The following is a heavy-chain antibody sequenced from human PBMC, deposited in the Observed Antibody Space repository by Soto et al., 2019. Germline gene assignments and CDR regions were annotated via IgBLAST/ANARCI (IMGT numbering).Heavy chain of an antibody. CDR3: ARDSGYDFDY. CDR1: GFTFSSYS. CDR2: ISSSSSTI. V-gene: IGHV3-48*02. Sequence: EVQLVESGGGLVQPGGSLRLSCAASGFTFSSYSMNWVRQAPGKGLEWVSYISSSSSTIYYADSVKGRFTISRDNAKNSLYLQMNSRRDEDTAVYYGARDSGYDFDYWGQGTLVTVSS. J-gene: IGHJ4*02. D-gene: IGHD5-12*01.